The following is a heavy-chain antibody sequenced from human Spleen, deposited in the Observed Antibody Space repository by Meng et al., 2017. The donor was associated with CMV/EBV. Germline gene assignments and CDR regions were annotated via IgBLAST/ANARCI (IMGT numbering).Heavy chain of an antibody. Sequence: SETLSLTCAVYGGSFSGYYWSWIRQPPGKGLEWIGEVTHSGSTTYNPSLKSRVTISVDTSKNQFSLKLTSVTAADTAVYYCARVSRYDSGNYYNFFDYWGQGTLVTVSS. CDR1: GGSFSGYY. V-gene: IGHV4-34*01. CDR3: ARVSRYDSGNYYNFFDY. CDR2: VTHSGST. J-gene: IGHJ4*02. D-gene: IGHD3-10*01.